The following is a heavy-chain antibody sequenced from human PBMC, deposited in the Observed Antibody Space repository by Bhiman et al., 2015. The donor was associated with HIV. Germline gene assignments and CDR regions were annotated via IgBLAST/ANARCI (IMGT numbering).Heavy chain of an antibody. CDR1: GFTVSNDF. D-gene: IGHD5-18*01. CDR2: MYADYAGGST. CDR3: ARGYTYGHGRHGFDY. Sequence: EVQLVASGGGLIQPGGSLRLSWAASGFTVSNDFMYWVRQAPGKGLEWVAVMYADYAGGSTFFADSVKDRFTVSRDNSRNTVYLQMNSLRAEDTAVYYCARGYTYGHGRHGFDYWGQGILVTVSS. V-gene: IGHV3-53*01. J-gene: IGHJ4*02.